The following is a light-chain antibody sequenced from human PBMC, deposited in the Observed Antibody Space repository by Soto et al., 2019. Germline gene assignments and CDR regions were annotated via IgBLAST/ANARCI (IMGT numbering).Light chain of an antibody. V-gene: IGKV1-17*01. CDR3: LQHNSYPRT. J-gene: IGKJ1*01. CDR2: AVS. Sequence: SQMTQPPSSLSAAGGERVTITCRASQGIRNDLGWYQQKPGKAPKCLIYAVSSLRSGVPSRFSGSGSGTEFTLTISSLQPEDSATYYCLQHNSYPRTFGQGTKVDIK. CDR1: QGIRND.